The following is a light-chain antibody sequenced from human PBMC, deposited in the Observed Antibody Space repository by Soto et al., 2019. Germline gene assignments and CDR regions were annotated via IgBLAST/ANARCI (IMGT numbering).Light chain of an antibody. CDR2: GAS. Sequence: EILLTQSPGTLSLSPGERATLSCRASQTISGNYLAWYQQKPGQAPRLLIYGASNRATGIPERFTGSESGTDFTLTISRLETQDSAMYYCQQYVISVTFGQGTRLEIK. J-gene: IGKJ5*01. CDR3: QQYVISVT. V-gene: IGKV3-20*01. CDR1: QTISGNY.